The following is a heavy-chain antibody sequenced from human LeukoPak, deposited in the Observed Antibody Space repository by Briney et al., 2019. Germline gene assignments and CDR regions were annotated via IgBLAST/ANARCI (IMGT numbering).Heavy chain of an antibody. CDR3: ASTTVTRRYAFDY. CDR1: GGTFSSYA. Sequence: SVKVSCKASGGTFSSYAISWVRQAPGKGLEWMGRIIPILGIANYAQKFQGRVTITADKSTSTAYMELSSLRSEDTAVYYCASTTVTRRYAFDYWGQGTLVTVSS. J-gene: IGHJ4*02. CDR2: IIPILGIA. V-gene: IGHV1-69*04. D-gene: IGHD4-17*01.